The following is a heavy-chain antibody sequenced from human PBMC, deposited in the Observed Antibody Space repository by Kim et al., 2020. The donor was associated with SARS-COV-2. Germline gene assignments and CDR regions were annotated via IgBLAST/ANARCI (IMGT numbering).Heavy chain of an antibody. CDR2: IHYSGSPV. CDR1: GFSFGDYH. Sequence: GGSLRLSCLASGFSFGDYHMNWVRQAPGKGPEWISFIHYSGSPVRYGDSVEGRFTVSRDNAKSSLYLQLTDLRDDDTAVYYCARDNKDNFDY. J-gene: IGHJ4*01. CDR3: ARDNKDNFDY. V-gene: IGHV3-48*02.